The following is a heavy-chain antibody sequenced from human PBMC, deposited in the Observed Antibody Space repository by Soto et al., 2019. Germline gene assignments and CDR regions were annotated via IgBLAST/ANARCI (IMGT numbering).Heavy chain of an antibody. CDR1: GFTFSSYG. J-gene: IGHJ4*02. CDR2: ISYDGSNK. Sequence: GGSLRLSCAASGFTFSSYGMHWVRQAPGKGLEWVAVISYDGSNKYYADSVKGRFTISRDNSKNTLYLQMNSLRAEDTAVYYCAKAESDYGDYVFDYWGQGTLVTVSS. D-gene: IGHD4-17*01. V-gene: IGHV3-30*18. CDR3: AKAESDYGDYVFDY.